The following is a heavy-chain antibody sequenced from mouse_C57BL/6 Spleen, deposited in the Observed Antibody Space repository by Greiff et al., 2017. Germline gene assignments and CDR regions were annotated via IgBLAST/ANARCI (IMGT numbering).Heavy chain of an antibody. V-gene: IGHV1-53*01. CDR3: ARSKGMIYYYYDEYAMDY. CDR2: INPSNGGT. CDR1: GYTFTSYW. D-gene: IGHD2-4*01. J-gene: IGHJ4*01. Sequence: QVQLQQPGPELVKPGASVKLSCKASGYTFTSYWMHWVKQRPGQGLEWIGNINPSNGGTNYNEKFKSKATLTVDKSSSTAYMQLRSLTSEDSAVYYCARSKGMIYYYYDEYAMDYWGQGTSVTVSS.